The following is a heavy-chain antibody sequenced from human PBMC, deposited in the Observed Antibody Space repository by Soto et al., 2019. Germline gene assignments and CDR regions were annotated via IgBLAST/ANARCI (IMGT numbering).Heavy chain of an antibody. J-gene: IGHJ6*02. V-gene: IGHV3-74*03. CDR2: ISRDGSRT. Sequence: GESLKISCAASGCTFGNYWMHWVRQVPGKGLVWISRISRDGSRTTYADFVKGRITISRDNTKNRLFLQINTLRPEDTAVYYCAKDGQAGIWSGYYLDGWGRGTTVTVSS. CDR3: AKDGQAGIWSGYYLDG. D-gene: IGHD3-3*01. CDR1: GCTFGNYW.